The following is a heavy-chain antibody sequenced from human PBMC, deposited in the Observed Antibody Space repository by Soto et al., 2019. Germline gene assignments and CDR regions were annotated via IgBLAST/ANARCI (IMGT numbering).Heavy chain of an antibody. J-gene: IGHJ4*02. D-gene: IGHD5-18*01. V-gene: IGHV1-69*01. CDR3: ARGGRGYSSAPRYYFDY. CDR2: IIPIFATV. Sequence: QVQLVQSGSEVKKPGSSVKVSCKASGGSFSSNPISWVRQAPGQGLEWMAGIIPIFATVHYAQKLQGRVRSTADESTSTAYMELTSLRAEDTAVYFCARGGRGYSSAPRYYFDYWGQGTLVTVSS. CDR1: GGSFSSNP.